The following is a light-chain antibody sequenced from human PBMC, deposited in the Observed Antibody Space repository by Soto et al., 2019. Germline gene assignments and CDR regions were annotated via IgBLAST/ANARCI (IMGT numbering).Light chain of an antibody. CDR2: EVG. CDR3: ASYTGKTNLVV. J-gene: IGLJ2*01. Sequence: QSALTQPPSASGSPGQSVTISCTGTRGDVGVYNYVSWYQQRPGKAPKLMIYEVGKRPSGVPDRFSGSKSGNTASLTVSGLQAEDEADYYCASYTGKTNLVVFGGGTQLTVL. CDR1: RGDVGVYNY. V-gene: IGLV2-8*01.